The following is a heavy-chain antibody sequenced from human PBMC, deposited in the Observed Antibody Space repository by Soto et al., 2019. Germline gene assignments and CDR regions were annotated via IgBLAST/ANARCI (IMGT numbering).Heavy chain of an antibody. Sequence: PSQTLSLTFAVYGGSFSGYYLSWIRQPPGKWLEWIGEINHSGSTNYNPSLKSRVTISVDTSKHQFSLKLSSVTAADTAMYSCARLANYYDSRRVGYYYYYYCMVDGGQGATVNVSS. D-gene: IGHD3-22*01. CDR3: ARLANYYDSRRVGYYYYYYCMVD. CDR2: INHSGST. J-gene: IGHJ6*02. CDR1: GGSFSGYY. V-gene: IGHV4-34*01.